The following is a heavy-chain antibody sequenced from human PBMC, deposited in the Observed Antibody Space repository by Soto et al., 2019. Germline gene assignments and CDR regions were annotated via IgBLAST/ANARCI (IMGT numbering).Heavy chain of an antibody. CDR2: ISGSGDRT. CDR1: GITISNYP. CDR3: VKDDGGYPSTAPH. J-gene: IGHJ1*01. Sequence: DVQLLESGGGLVQPGGSLRLSCAASGITISNYPMSWVRQAPGKGLDWVSGISGSGDRTYYADSAKGQFTISKDISKNSLSLQLDNLGVEDTAVYFCVKDDGGYPSTAPHWGQGTLVTVSS. D-gene: IGHD3-22*01. V-gene: IGHV3-23*01.